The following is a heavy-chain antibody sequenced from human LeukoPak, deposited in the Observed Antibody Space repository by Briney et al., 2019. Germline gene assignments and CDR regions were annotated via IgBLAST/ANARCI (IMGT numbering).Heavy chain of an antibody. Sequence: SGGSLRLSCAASGFTFSSYAMSWVRQAPGKGLEWVSAISGSGGSTYYADSVKGRFTISRDNSKNTLYLQMNSLRAEDAAVYYCAKAALRVPQVYYYYYMDVWGKGTTVTVSS. CDR2: ISGSGGST. V-gene: IGHV3-23*01. J-gene: IGHJ6*03. CDR3: AKAALRVPQVYYYYYMDV. CDR1: GFTFSSYA.